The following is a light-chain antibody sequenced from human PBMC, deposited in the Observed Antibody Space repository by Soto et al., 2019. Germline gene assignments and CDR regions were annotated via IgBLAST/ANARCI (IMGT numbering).Light chain of an antibody. J-gene: IGLJ3*02. CDR2: EAS. Sequence: QSALTQPASVSGSPGQSITISCTGTNSDVGSHNFVSWYQQYPDKAPKLLIYEASKRPSGLSNRFSGSKSGNTASLTISWLQAEDEADYYCCSLTNGATWVFGGGTKVTVL. CDR1: NSDVGSHNF. CDR3: CSLTNGATWV. V-gene: IGLV2-23*01.